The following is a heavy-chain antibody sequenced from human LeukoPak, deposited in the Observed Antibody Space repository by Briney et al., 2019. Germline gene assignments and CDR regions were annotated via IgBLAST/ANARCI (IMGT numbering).Heavy chain of an antibody. CDR1: GGSISSYY. V-gene: IGHV4-59*01. CDR3: ARVRYDILTGYYGDAFDI. D-gene: IGHD3-9*01. Sequence: SETLSLTCTVSGGSISSYYWSWIRRPPGKGLEWIGYIYYSGSTNYNPSLKSRVTISVDTSKNQFSLKLSSVTAADTAVYYCARVRYDILTGYYGDAFDIWGQGTMVTVSS. J-gene: IGHJ3*02. CDR2: IYYSGST.